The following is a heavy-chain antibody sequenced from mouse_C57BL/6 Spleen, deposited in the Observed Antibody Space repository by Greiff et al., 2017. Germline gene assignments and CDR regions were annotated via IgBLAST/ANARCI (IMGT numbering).Heavy chain of an antibody. Sequence: VHVKQSGPELVKPGASVKISCKASGYSFTGYYMNWVKQSPEKSLEWIGEINPSTGGTTYNQKFKAKATLTVDKSSSTAYMQLKSLTSEDSAVYYCAYYGSNAMDYWGQGTSVTVSS. CDR2: INPSTGGT. CDR1: GYSFTGYY. V-gene: IGHV1-42*01. J-gene: IGHJ4*01. CDR3: AYYGSNAMDY. D-gene: IGHD1-1*01.